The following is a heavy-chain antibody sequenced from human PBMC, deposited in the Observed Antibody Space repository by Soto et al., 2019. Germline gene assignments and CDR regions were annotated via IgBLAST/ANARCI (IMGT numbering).Heavy chain of an antibody. Sequence: PGESLKISCKGSGYSFTSYWIGWVRQMPGKGLEWMGIIYPGDSDTRYSPSFQGQVTISADKSISTAYLQWSSLKASDTAMYYCARFRRVVVVAVSAFDIWGQGTMVTVSS. D-gene: IGHD2-15*01. V-gene: IGHV5-51*01. CDR1: GYSFTSYW. J-gene: IGHJ3*02. CDR2: IYPGDSDT. CDR3: ARFRRVVVVAVSAFDI.